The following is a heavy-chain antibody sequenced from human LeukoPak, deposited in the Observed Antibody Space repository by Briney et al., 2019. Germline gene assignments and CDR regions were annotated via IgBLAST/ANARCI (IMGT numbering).Heavy chain of an antibody. D-gene: IGHD6-19*01. J-gene: IGHJ4*01. CDR2: IYYSGST. CDR1: GGSISSGGYY. CDR3: ARGDSSGWYYFDY. Sequence: SQTLSLTCTVSGGSISSGGYYWSWIRQHPGKGLEWIGYIYYSGSTYYNPSLKSRVTISVDTSKNQFSLKLSSVTAADTAVYYCARGDSSGWYYFDYWGQEPWSPSPQ. V-gene: IGHV4-31*03.